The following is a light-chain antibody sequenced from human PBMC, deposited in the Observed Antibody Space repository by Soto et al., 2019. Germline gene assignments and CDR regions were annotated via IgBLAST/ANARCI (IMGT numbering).Light chain of an antibody. V-gene: IGKV3-15*01. Sequence: MTGTPASRARLPGAGAAVSCKTSQSVSSNLAWYQQKPGQAPTLLIYGPSTRATGIPARFSGSGSGKEFTLTISRLQSDDFAVYSCQQDNHWPPITYGQGTRLEIK. CDR1: QSVSSN. CDR3: QQDNHWPPIT. CDR2: GPS. J-gene: IGKJ5*01.